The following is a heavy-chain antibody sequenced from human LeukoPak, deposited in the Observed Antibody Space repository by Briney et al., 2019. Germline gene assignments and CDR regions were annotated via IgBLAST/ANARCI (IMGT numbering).Heavy chain of an antibody. CDR1: GGSITSNNYY. CDR2: IYYGGST. D-gene: IGHD6-13*01. V-gene: IGHV4-39*07. CDR3: ARELLFRPQLIRLSGWFDP. J-gene: IGHJ5*02. Sequence: SETLSLTCTVSGGSITSNNYYWGWLRQPPGKGLEWIGSIYYGGSTYCNPSLKSRVTISVDTSKNQFSLKQSSVTAADTAVYYCARELLFRPQLIRLSGWFDPWGQGTLVTVSP.